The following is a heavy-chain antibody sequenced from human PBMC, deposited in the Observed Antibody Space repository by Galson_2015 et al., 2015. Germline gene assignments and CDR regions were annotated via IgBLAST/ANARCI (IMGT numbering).Heavy chain of an antibody. D-gene: IGHD3-22*01. CDR3: ASSRGYYYDSSGISPLYY. V-gene: IGHV3-30-3*01. CDR2: ISYDGSNK. J-gene: IGHJ4*02. Sequence: SLRLSCAASGFTFSSYAMHWVRQAPGKGLGWVAVISYDGSNKYYADSVKGRFTISRDNSENTLYLQMNSLRAEDTAVYYCASSRGYYYDSSGISPLYYWGQGTLVTVSS. CDR1: GFTFSSYA.